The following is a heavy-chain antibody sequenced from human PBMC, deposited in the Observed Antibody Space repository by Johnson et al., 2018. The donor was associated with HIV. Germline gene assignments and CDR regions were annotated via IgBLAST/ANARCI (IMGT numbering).Heavy chain of an antibody. J-gene: IGHJ3*01. CDR1: GFTVSSNY. Sequence: QLVESGGGLIQPGGSLRLSCAASGFTVSSNYMSWVRQAPGNGLELVGQVNPNGGSTYLIDSGEDRFNISRDNAKDTLHLQMNSLRVEDTALYYCAKDLGASKEDEWATDYYECSIAYPVQDPRAVVGAFDVWGQGTMVTVSS. CDR2: NPNGGST. D-gene: IGHD3-22*01. V-gene: IGHV3-25*04. CDR3: AKDLGASKEDEWATDYYECSIAYPVQDPRAVVGAFDV.